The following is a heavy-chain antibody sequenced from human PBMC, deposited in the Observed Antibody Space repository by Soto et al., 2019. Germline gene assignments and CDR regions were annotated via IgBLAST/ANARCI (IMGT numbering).Heavy chain of an antibody. V-gene: IGHV3-11*06. Sequence: GGSLRLSCATSGFTFTKYSMFWIRQAPGKGLEYLAQINDNGSHKNYADSVKGRFTISRDNAKSSLDIQMDNLRAEDTAVYYSAGGFDFDHSDYWGQGTLVTVSS. CDR3: AGGFDFDHSDY. D-gene: IGHD5-12*01. CDR2: INDNGSHK. CDR1: GFTFTKYS. J-gene: IGHJ4*02.